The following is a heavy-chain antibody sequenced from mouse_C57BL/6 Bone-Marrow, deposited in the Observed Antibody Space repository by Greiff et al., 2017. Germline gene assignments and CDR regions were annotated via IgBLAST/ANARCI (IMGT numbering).Heavy chain of an antibody. Sequence: VQLQQSGPGLVKPSQSLSLTCSVTGYSITSGYYWNWIRQFPGNKLEWMGYISYDGSNNYNPSLKNRISITRDTSKNQFFLKLNSVTTEDTATYYCARSRGVAYWGQGTLVTVSA. CDR1: GYSITSGYY. D-gene: IGHD3-3*01. J-gene: IGHJ3*01. CDR3: ARSRGVAY. V-gene: IGHV3-6*01. CDR2: ISYDGSN.